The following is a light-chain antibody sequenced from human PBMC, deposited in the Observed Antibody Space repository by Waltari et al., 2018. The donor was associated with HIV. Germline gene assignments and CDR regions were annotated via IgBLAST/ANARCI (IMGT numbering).Light chain of an antibody. CDR2: WAS. CDR3: QQYYSTPPVT. Sequence: DIVLTQSPDSLRVSLGERATLNCKFSHSVLYSSNNKNYLAWYQQKPGQPPKLLIYWASTRESGVPDRFSGSGSGTDFTLTISSLQAEDVAVYYCQQYYSTPPVTFGGGTKVEIK. CDR1: HSVLYSSNNKNY. V-gene: IGKV4-1*01. J-gene: IGKJ4*01.